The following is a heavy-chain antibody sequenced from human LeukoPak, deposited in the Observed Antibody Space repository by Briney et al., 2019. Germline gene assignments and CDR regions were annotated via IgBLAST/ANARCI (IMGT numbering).Heavy chain of an antibody. CDR2: ISYDGSNK. J-gene: IGHJ1*01. V-gene: IGHV3-30*18. CDR1: GFTFSSYG. D-gene: IGHD4-17*01. CDR3: AKDAHAYGDYVPAEYFQH. Sequence: GRSLRLSCAASGFTFSSYGMHWVRQAPGKGLEWVAVISYDGSNKYYADSVKGRFTISRDNSKNTLYLQMNSLRAEGTAVYYCAKDAHAYGDYVPAEYFQHWGQGTLVTVSS.